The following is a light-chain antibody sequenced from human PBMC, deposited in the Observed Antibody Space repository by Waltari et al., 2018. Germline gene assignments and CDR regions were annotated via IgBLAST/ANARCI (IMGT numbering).Light chain of an antibody. J-gene: IGKJ1*01. CDR2: AAS. V-gene: IGKV1-9*01. CDR1: QGIRNY. CDR3: QQLNSYQWT. Sequence: IKLSQSPASSSASVGDRVNITCRANQGIRNYLAWYQQQPGKAPKLLIYAASTLQSGVPSRFSGSGSGTDFTLTISSLQPEDFATYYCQQLNSYQWTFGQGTKVEIK.